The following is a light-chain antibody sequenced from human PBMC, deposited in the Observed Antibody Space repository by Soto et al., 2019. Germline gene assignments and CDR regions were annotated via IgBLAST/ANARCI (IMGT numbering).Light chain of an antibody. CDR3: QHSGGLWT. J-gene: IGKJ1*01. V-gene: IGKV1-5*01. CDR2: DAS. Sequence: DIQMTQSPSTLSASVGDRVTITCRGSQSISNRLAWHQQRPGRAPQVLIFDASSLESGVPSRCRGSGAGTECSLTITSLQPDDFATSYCQHSGGLWTFGQGTKVQI. CDR1: QSISNR.